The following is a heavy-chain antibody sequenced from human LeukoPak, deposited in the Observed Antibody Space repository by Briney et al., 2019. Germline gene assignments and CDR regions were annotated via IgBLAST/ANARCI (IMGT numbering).Heavy chain of an antibody. CDR2: INPNSGGT. Sequence: GASVTVSCKASGYTFTGYYMHWVRQAPGQGLEWMGWINPNSGGTNYAQKFQGRVTMTRDTSISTAYMELSRLRSDDTAVYYCARAGCREWLRKPFDYWGEGTLVPVSS. CDR3: ARAGCREWLRKPFDY. D-gene: IGHD5-12*01. J-gene: IGHJ4*02. CDR1: GYTFTGYY. V-gene: IGHV1-2*02.